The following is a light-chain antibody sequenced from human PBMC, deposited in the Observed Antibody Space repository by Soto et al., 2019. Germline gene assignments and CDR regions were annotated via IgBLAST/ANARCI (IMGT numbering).Light chain of an antibody. CDR3: QQYGSSPPIT. CDR2: GAS. CDR1: PSISSTY. J-gene: IGKJ5*01. V-gene: IGKV3-20*01. Sequence: EIVLTQSPGTLSLSPGERATLSCRASPSISSTYLAWYQQKPGQAPRLLIYGASNRATGIPDRFSGSGSGTDFTLTINRREPEDVAVYYCQQYGSSPPITFGQGTRLEIK.